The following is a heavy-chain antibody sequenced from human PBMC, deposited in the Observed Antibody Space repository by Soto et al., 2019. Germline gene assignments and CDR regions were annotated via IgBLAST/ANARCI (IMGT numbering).Heavy chain of an antibody. CDR3: AKDEGVGGTLGLFDY. J-gene: IGHJ4*02. D-gene: IGHD1-26*01. CDR2: MSSDGSKI. CDR1: GFDFTYYA. V-gene: IGHV3-30*18. Sequence: QVQLVESGGGAVQPGESLRLSCVASGFDFTYYAMHWVRQAPGKGLESVAVMSSDGSKIHHTDSVKGRVTISRDNSKNTLYLQMNSLRKKDTAVYFCAKDEGVGGTLGLFDYWGQGTLVSVSS.